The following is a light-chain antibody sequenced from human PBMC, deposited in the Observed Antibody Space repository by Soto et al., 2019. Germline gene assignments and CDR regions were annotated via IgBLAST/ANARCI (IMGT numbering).Light chain of an antibody. V-gene: IGLV2-14*03. Sequence: QSVLTQPASVSGSPGQSITVSCTGTSSDVGGYNYVSWYQQHPGKAPRLLIYDVTNRPSGVSNRFSGSKSGNTASLTISGLQAEDVADYYCSSYAGSNNYVFGTGTKVTVL. CDR3: SSYAGSNNYV. J-gene: IGLJ1*01. CDR2: DVT. CDR1: SSDVGGYNY.